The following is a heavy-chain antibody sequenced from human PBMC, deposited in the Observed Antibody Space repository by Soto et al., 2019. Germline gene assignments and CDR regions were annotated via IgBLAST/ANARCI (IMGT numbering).Heavy chain of an antibody. CDR1: GGSISSYD. J-gene: IGHJ3*02. D-gene: IGHD1-26*01. V-gene: IGHV4-59*01. Sequence: PSETLSLTCTVAGGSISSYDWSWIRQPPGKGLEWIGYIYYSGSTNYNPSLKSRVTISVDTSKNQFSLKLSSVTAADTAVYYCARAPIVGATHAFDIWGQGTMVTVSS. CDR2: IYYSGST. CDR3: ARAPIVGATHAFDI.